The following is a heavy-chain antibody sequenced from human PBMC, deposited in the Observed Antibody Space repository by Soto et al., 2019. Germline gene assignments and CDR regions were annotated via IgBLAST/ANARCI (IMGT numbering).Heavy chain of an antibody. CDR3: AKVTLNCGMDS. D-gene: IGHD7-27*01. J-gene: IGHJ5*01. V-gene: IGHV3-23*01. CDR1: GFTFSNCA. CDR2: ITETGGST. Sequence: EVQLLESGGNLVQPGGSLRLSCAGSGFTFSNCAMAWVRQAPGKGLEWVSSITETGGSTYYADSVRGRFTISRDNSKNTLYLQMNSLRAEDTAVYYCAKVTLNCGMDSWGQGTLVTVSS.